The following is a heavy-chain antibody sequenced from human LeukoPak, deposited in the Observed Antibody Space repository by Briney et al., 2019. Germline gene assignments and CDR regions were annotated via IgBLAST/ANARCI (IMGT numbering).Heavy chain of an antibody. Sequence: PSETLSLTCTVSGGPISSYYWSWIRQPAGKGLEWIGRIYTSGSTNYNPSLKSRVTMSVDTSKNQFSLKLSSVTAADTAVYYCARAGADLDYDILTGYYYYYMDVWGKGTTVTVSS. D-gene: IGHD3-9*01. CDR1: GGPISSYY. CDR3: ARAGADLDYDILTGYYYYYMDV. V-gene: IGHV4-4*07. J-gene: IGHJ6*03. CDR2: IYTSGST.